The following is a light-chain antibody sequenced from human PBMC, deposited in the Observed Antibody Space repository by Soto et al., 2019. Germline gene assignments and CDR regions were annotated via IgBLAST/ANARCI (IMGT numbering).Light chain of an antibody. V-gene: IGKV3-15*01. CDR2: GAS. CDR3: QQYNIWPPYT. Sequence: EVEMTQSPATVSVSPGERVTLSCRASQRVSSNVAWYQQKPGQAPRVLIFGASTRATGTPARVSGSGSGTEFTLTISSLQPEDFAVYYCQQYNIWPPYTFGQGTKLEIK. J-gene: IGKJ2*01. CDR1: QRVSSN.